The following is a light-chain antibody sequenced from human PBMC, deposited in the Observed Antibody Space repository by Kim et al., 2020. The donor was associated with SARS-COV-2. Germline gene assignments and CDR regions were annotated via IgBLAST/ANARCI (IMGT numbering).Light chain of an antibody. CDR2: YDS. J-gene: IGLJ2*01. CDR3: QVWDSSSDHRVV. CDR1: GIGRRG. Sequence: GKRARVSCGGNGIGRRGVHWYQQKSGQAPVLVMYYDSDRPAGIPERFSGSNSGNTATLTISRVEAGDEADYFCQVWDSSSDHRVVFGGGTQLTVL. V-gene: IGLV3-21*01.